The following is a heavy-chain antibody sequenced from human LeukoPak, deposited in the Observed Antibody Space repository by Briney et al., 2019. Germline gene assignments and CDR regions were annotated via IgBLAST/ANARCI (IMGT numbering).Heavy chain of an antibody. D-gene: IGHD2-2*01. CDR1: GYTFTSYG. CDR2: ISAYNGNT. CDR3: ARGAGYVVPAAMTPSDAFDI. Sequence: ASVKVSCKASGYTFTSYGISWVRQAPGQGLEWMGWISAYNGNTNYAQKLQGRVTMTTDTSTSTAYMELRSLRSDDTAVYYCARGAGYVVPAAMTPSDAFDIWGQGTMVTASS. J-gene: IGHJ3*02. V-gene: IGHV1-18*01.